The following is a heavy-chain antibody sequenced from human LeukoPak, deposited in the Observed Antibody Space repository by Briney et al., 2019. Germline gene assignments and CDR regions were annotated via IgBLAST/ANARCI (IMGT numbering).Heavy chain of an antibody. V-gene: IGHV3-23*01. CDR3: AKAVGQWSFDL. CDR1: GFMFSTKD. Sequence: GGSLRLSCAAAGFMFSTKDMGWVRQAAGNGMEWVSSISVSGDGTTYGDSVKGWFNISRDNAKNTMYRQMNSLRAEDTAVYYCAKAVGQWSFDLWGRGALVTVSS. CDR2: ISVSGDGT. J-gene: IGHJ2*01.